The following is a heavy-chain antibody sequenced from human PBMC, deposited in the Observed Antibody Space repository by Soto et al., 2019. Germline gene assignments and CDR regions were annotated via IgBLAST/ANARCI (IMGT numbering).Heavy chain of an antibody. CDR3: TRAAIGTVTTGGVSWFDP. D-gene: IGHD4-17*01. CDR1: GYTFTSYD. Sequence: QVQLVQSGAEVKKPGASVKVSCKASGYTFTSYDINWVRQATGQGLEWMGWMNPNSGNTRYAQKFQGRVTMTRNTYISTAYIDLSSGRSEDTAVYYWTRAAIGTVTTGGVSWFDPWSQGTLVTVSS. J-gene: IGHJ5*02. CDR2: MNPNSGNT. V-gene: IGHV1-8*01.